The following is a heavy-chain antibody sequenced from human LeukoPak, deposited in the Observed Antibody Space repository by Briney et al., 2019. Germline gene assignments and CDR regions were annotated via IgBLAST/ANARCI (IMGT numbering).Heavy chain of an antibody. CDR3: ASSLAARQLDY. D-gene: IGHD6-6*01. CDR1: GSSFTSYW. J-gene: IGHJ4*02. CDR2: IYPGDSDT. V-gene: IGHV5-51*01. Sequence: GESLKISCKCSGSSFTSYWIGWVRQMPGKGLEWMGIIYPGDSDTRYSPSFQGQVTISGHKSISTAYLPWSSLKASDTAMYYCASSLAARQLDYWGQGTLVTVSS.